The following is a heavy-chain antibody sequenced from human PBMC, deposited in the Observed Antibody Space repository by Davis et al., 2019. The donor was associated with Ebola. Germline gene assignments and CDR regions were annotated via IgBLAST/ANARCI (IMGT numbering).Heavy chain of an antibody. CDR3: ARAKITIFGVVIVLEDYMNV. D-gene: IGHD3-3*01. V-gene: IGHV3-74*01. CDR1: GFTFSSYW. Sequence: HTGGSLRLSCVASGFTFSSYWMHWVRQAPGKGLVWVSRINSDGSSTSYADSVKGRFTISRDNAKNTLYLQMNSLRAEDTAVYYCARAKITIFGVVIVLEDYMNVWGKGTTVTVSS. J-gene: IGHJ6*03. CDR2: INSDGSST.